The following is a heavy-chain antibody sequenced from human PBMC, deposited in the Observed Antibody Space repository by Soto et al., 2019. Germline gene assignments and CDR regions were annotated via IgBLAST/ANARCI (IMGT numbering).Heavy chain of an antibody. CDR1: GFTFSSYG. CDR2: IWYDGSNK. D-gene: IGHD5-12*01. J-gene: IGHJ5*02. CDR3: ARGPLRNWFDP. V-gene: IGHV3-33*01. Sequence: QVQLVESGGGVVQPGRSLRLSCAASGFTFSSYGMHWVRQAPGKGLEWVAVIWYDGSNKYYADSVKGRFTISRDNSKNTLYLQMNSLRAEDTAVYYCARGPLRNWFDPWGQGTLVTVSS.